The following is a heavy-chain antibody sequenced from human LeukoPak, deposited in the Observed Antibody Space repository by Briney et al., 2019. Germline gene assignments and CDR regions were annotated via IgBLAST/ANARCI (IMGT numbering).Heavy chain of an antibody. CDR3: AKELGVAAAGSPYFDY. CDR2: IDSGDRT. D-gene: IGHD6-13*01. CDR1: GFTVSSNY. V-gene: IGHV3-66*01. J-gene: IGHJ4*02. Sequence: GGSLRLSCAASGFTVSSNYMNWVRQAPGKGLEWVSVIDSGDRTYYADSVKGRFTISRDNSKNTLYLQMNSLRAEDTAVYYCAKELGVAAAGSPYFDYWGQGTLVTVSS.